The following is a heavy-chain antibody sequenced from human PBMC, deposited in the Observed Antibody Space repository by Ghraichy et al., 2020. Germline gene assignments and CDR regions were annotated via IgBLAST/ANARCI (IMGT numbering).Heavy chain of an antibody. Sequence: SETLSLTCTVSGGSTSNYYWGWIRQPPGKGLEWIGSIYYSGSTYYSPSLKSRVTISINTSKNQFSLKLSSVTAADTALYYCARDQGGGSSDFWGREPWSPSPQ. D-gene: IGHD1-26*01. J-gene: IGHJ4*02. CDR2: IYYSGST. CDR3: ARDQGGGSSDF. CDR1: GGSTSNYY. V-gene: IGHV4-39*07.